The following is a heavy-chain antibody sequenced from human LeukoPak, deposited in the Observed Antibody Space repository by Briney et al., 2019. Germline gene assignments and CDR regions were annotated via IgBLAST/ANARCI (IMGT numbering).Heavy chain of an antibody. CDR2: INHSGTT. D-gene: IGHD3-3*01. CDR3: ASMYYDFWSGYYPINWFDP. J-gene: IGHJ5*02. Sequence: PSETLSLTCAVYDGSFSGFYWTWIRQSPGKGLEWIGEINHSGTTYLNPSLKSRVSISVDTSKNQFSLKLSSVTAADTAVYYCASMYYDFWSGYYPINWFDPWGQGTLVTVSS. CDR1: DGSFSGFY. V-gene: IGHV4-34*01.